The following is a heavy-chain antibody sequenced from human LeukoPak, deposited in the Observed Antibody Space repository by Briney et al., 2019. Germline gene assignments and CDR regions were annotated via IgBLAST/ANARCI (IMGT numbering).Heavy chain of an antibody. CDR1: GGSFSGYY. V-gene: IGHV4-34*01. J-gene: IGHJ4*02. CDR3: ARGPGRGYYYDSSGYYYAPFDY. D-gene: IGHD3-22*01. CDR2: INHSGST. Sequence: YPSETLSLTCAVYGGSFSGYYWSWIRQPPGKGLEWIGEINHSGSTNYNPSLKSRVTISVDTSKNQFSLTLSSVTAADTAVYYCARGPGRGYYYDSSGYYYAPFDYWGQGTLVTVSS.